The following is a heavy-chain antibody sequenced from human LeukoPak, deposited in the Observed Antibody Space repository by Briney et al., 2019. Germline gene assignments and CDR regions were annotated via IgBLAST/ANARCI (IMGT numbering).Heavy chain of an antibody. CDR3: ASAHYDYVWGSYRTFDY. CDR2: IYNSGST. V-gene: IGHV4-61*01. J-gene: IGHJ4*02. CDR1: GGSVSSARYY. D-gene: IGHD3-16*02. Sequence: SETLCVTCTVSGGSVSSARYYWSSIRQPPGKGLGWIGYIYNSGSTNYNPSHKRPLKTSADTPKNQFCLKLSSVTAADTAVYYCASAHYDYVWGSYRTFDYWGQGNLVTVSS.